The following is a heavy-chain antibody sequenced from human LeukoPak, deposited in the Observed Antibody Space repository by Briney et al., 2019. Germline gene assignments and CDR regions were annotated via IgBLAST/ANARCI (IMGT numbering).Heavy chain of an antibody. CDR3: ARDLDWNYADY. CDR2: IYYSGST. V-gene: IGHV4-59*12. CDR1: GGSFSGYY. D-gene: IGHD1-7*01. J-gene: IGHJ4*02. Sequence: SETLSLTCAVYGGSFSGYYWSWIRQPPGKGLEWIGYIYYSGSTTYNPSLRSRVTISIDTSKNQFSLKLTSVTAADTAVYYCARDLDWNYADYWGQGTLVTVSS.